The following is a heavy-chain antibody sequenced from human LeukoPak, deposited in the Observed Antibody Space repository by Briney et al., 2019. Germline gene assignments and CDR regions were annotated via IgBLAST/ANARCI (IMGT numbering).Heavy chain of an antibody. V-gene: IGHV3-30*18. J-gene: IGHJ6*02. CDR2: ISYDGSNK. D-gene: IGHD2-2*01. Sequence: GRSLRLSCAASGFTFSSYGMHWVRQAPGKGLEWVAVISYDGSNKYYADSVKGRFTISRDNSKNTLYLQMNSLRAEDTAVYYCAKDKVPAAYYYGMDVWGQGTTVTVSS. CDR1: GFTFSSYG. CDR3: AKDKVPAAYYYGMDV.